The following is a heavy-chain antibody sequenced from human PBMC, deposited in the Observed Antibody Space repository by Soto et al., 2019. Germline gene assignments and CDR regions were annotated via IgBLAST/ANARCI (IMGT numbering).Heavy chain of an antibody. J-gene: IGHJ5*02. V-gene: IGHV3-74*01. D-gene: IGHD6-6*01. CDR2: INSDGSTT. CDR3: ARNLNSGSTFDP. Sequence: EVQLVESGGGVVQPGGSLRLSCAASGFTFSSYWMHWVRQAPGKGLGWVSVINSDGSTTTYADSVKGRFTISRDNAKNTLYLQMNSLRAEDAAVYYCARNLNSGSTFDPWGQGTRVTVSS. CDR1: GFTFSSYW.